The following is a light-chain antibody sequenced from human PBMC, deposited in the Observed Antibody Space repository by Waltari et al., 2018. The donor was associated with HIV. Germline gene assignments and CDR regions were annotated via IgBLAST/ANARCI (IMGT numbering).Light chain of an antibody. Sequence: EVLLTQSPATLSVSPGARTTLSCRASQSVTTNLAWYQQRPGQPPRLLIYGASTRATGIAARFSGSGSGTEFTLTINSLQSEDYAVYYCQQYDYWPPWTFGQGTKVEMK. CDR2: GAS. CDR1: QSVTTN. CDR3: QQYDYWPPWT. J-gene: IGKJ1*01. V-gene: IGKV3-15*01.